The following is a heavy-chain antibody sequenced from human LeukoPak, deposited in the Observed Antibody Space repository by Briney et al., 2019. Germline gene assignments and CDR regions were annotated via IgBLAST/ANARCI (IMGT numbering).Heavy chain of an antibody. CDR2: IQYDGSNK. CDR1: GFTFSSYG. D-gene: IGHD6-13*01. J-gene: IGHJ4*02. Sequence: GESLRLSCAASGFTFSSYGMHWVRQAPGKGLEWVAFIQYDGSNKYYADSVTGRFTISRDNSKNTLYLQMISLSPEDPAVYWRARPSYSSSWYYFLYWVQGTLVTVSS. V-gene: IGHV3-30*02. CDR3: ARPSYSSSWYYFLY.